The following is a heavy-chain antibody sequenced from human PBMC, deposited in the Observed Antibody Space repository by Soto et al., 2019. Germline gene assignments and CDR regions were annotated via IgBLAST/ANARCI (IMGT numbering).Heavy chain of an antibody. CDR3: ARRFPGARDVFDI. CDR1: GGSVCRYRWA. V-gene: IGHV6-1*01. CDR2: TYYRSNWYY. J-gene: IGHJ3*02. Sequence: ASCGGSVCRYRWAWNYIKQSPSRGLEWLGRTYYRSNWYYDYAVSVKSRITINPDTSKNQLSLQLNSVTPEDTAVYYCARRFPGARDVFDIWGQGTMVTGSS. D-gene: IGHD1-26*01.